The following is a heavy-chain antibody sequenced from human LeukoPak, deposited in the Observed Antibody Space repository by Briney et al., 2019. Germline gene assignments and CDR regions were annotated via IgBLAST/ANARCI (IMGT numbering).Heavy chain of an antibody. J-gene: IGHJ2*01. CDR3: ASQKSYSSSWYFDL. Sequence: SVKVSCKASGGTFSSYAISWVRQAPGQGLEWMGGIIPIFGTANYAQKFQGRVTITTGESTSTAYMELSSLRSEDTAVYYCASQKSYSSSWYFDLWGRGTLVTVSS. CDR2: IIPIFGTA. D-gene: IGHD6-13*01. CDR1: GGTFSSYA. V-gene: IGHV1-69*05.